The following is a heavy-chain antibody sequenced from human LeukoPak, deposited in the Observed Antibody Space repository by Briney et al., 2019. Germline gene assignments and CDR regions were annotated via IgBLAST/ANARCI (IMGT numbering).Heavy chain of an antibody. CDR1: GGSISSGDYY. D-gene: IGHD1-26*01. V-gene: IGHV4-30-4*01. Sequence: SQTLSLTCTVSGGSISSGDYYWSWIRQPPGKGLEWIGYIYYSGSTYYNPSLKSRVTISVDTSKNQFSLKLSSVTAADTAVYYCARGTAQWELANDAFDIWGQGTMVTASS. J-gene: IGHJ3*02. CDR2: IYYSGST. CDR3: ARGTAQWELANDAFDI.